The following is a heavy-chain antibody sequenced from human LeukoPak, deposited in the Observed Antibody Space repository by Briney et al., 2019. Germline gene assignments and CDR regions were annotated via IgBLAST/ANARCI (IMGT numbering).Heavy chain of an antibody. CDR3: AKMEGATIPGGGEDY. D-gene: IGHD5-12*01. CDR2: IRGSGGST. CDR1: GFTFSSYA. V-gene: IGHV3-23*01. Sequence: GGSLRLSCAASGFTFSSYAMSWVRQAPGKGLEWVSAIRGSGGSTNYADSVKGRFTISRDNSKNTLYLQMNSLRAEDTAVYYCAKMEGATIPGGGEDYWGQGTLVTVSS. J-gene: IGHJ4*02.